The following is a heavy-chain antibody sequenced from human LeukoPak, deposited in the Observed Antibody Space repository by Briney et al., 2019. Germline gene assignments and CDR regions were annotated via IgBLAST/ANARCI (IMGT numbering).Heavy chain of an antibody. CDR2: ISYDGSNK. CDR1: GFTFSSYA. D-gene: IGHD2-2*01. Sequence: GGSLRLSCAASGFTFSSYAMHWVRQAPGKGLEWVAVISYDGSNKYYADSVKGRFTISRGNSKNTLYLQMNSLRAEDTAVYYCARDPQDIVVVPAANDAFDIWGQGTMVTVSS. CDR3: ARDPQDIVVVPAANDAFDI. J-gene: IGHJ3*02. V-gene: IGHV3-30-3*01.